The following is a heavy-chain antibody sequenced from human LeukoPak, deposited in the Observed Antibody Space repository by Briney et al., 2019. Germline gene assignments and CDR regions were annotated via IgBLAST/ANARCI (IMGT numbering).Heavy chain of an antibody. D-gene: IGHD1-26*01. CDR3: ARTSATGATFFDF. Sequence: PSETLPLTCTVSGGXISGFYWSWIRQPAGKGLEWIGRIYSSGNTHYNPSLRSRVTMSVDTSKSQFSLSLNYVTAADTALYYCARTSATGATFFDFWGQGILVTVSS. V-gene: IGHV4-4*07. J-gene: IGHJ4*02. CDR1: GGXISGFY. CDR2: IYSSGNT.